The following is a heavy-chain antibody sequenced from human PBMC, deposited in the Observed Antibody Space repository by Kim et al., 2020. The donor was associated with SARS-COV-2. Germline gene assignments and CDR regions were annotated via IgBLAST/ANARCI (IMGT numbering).Heavy chain of an antibody. V-gene: IGHV3-74*01. CDR3: ARRAYSSGWWYFDY. D-gene: IGHD6-19*01. Sequence: YADSVKDRFTISRDNAKNTLYLQMNSLRAEDTAVYYCARRAYSSGWWYFDYWGQGTLVTVSS. J-gene: IGHJ4*02.